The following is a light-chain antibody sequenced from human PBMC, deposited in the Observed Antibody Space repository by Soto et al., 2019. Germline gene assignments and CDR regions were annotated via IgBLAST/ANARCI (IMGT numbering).Light chain of an antibody. CDR3: AAWDDSFVV. Sequence: QSVLTQPPSASGTPGQRVTISCSGSSSNIGSNTVNWYQQLPGPAPKLLIYSNNQRPSGVPDRFSGSKSGTSASLAISGLQSEDEADYYCAAWDDSFVVFGGGTKLTVL. J-gene: IGLJ2*01. V-gene: IGLV1-44*01. CDR2: SNN. CDR1: SSNIGSNT.